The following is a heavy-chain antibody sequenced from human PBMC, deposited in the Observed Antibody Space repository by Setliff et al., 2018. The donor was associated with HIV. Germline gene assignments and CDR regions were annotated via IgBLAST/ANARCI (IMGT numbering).Heavy chain of an antibody. CDR1: GGSFSDSY. V-gene: IGHV4-34*01. CDR2: ISHSGTT. Sequence: LSLTCGVYGGSFSDSYYTWIRQPPGKGLEWIGQISHSGTTTYNSSLKSRVTMSVDSSTNQFSLTLTSMTAPDTAVYYCARSQRLLGVQPPYWYFDLWGRGTPVTV. D-gene: IGHD3-16*01. J-gene: IGHJ2*01. CDR3: ARSQRLLGVQPPYWYFDL.